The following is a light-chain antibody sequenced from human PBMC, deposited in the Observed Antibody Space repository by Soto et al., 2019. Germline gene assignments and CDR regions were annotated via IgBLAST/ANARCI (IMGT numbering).Light chain of an antibody. V-gene: IGKV4-1*01. CDR1: QRALYSSNNKNY. CDR3: QQYYSTPWR. J-gene: IGKJ1*01. Sequence: DIVMTQSPDSLAVSLGEWATINCKSSQRALYSSNNKNYLAWYQQKPGQPPKLLIYWASTRQSGVPDRLSGSGSGTDFTLTISSLQAEDVAVYYCQQYYSTPWRFGQGTKVEIK. CDR2: WAS.